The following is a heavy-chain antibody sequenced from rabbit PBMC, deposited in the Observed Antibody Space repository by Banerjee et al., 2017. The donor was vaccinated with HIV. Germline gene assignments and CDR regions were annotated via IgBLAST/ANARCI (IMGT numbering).Heavy chain of an antibody. D-gene: IGHD2-1*01. CDR2: INTGSGSA. CDR3: ARDVNYGDWDL. Sequence: QEQLVESGGDLVKPGASLTLTCTASGFSFSSNYMSWVRQAPGKGLEWIGYINTGSGSAYYASWVNGRFTISKTSSTTVTLQMTSLTAADTATYFCARDVNYGDWDLWGPGTLVTVS. CDR1: GFSFSSNY. V-gene: IGHV1S45*01. J-gene: IGHJ6*01.